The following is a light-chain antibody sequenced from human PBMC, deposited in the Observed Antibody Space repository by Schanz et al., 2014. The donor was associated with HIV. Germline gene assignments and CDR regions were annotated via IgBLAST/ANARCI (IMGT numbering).Light chain of an antibody. CDR3: AAWDDSLKVVG. V-gene: IGLV1-44*01. Sequence: QSVLTQPPSASGTPGQRVTISCSGSSSNIGSNTVNWYQQLPGTAPKLLIYSNNQRPSGVPDRFSGSKSGTSASLAISGLQSEDEADYYCAAWDDSLKVVGFGGGTKLTVL. J-gene: IGLJ3*02. CDR2: SNN. CDR1: SSNIGSNT.